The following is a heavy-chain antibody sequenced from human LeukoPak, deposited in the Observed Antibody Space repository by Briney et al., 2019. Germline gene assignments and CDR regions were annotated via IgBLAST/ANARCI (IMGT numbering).Heavy chain of an antibody. V-gene: IGHV3-74*01. CDR3: ARGTYGLRIDNWFDP. J-gene: IGHJ5*02. CDR2: INIDGTST. CDR1: GFTFSSYW. Sequence: PGGSLRLSCAASGFTFSSYWMHWVRQAPGKGLVWVSRINIDGTSTSYADSVKGRFTISRDNAKNTLYLQMNSLRAEDTAVYYCARGTYGLRIDNWFDPWGQGTLVTVSS. D-gene: IGHD1-26*01.